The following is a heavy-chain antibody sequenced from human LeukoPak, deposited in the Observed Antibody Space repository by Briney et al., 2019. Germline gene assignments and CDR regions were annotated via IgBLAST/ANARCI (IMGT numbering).Heavy chain of an antibody. CDR1: GGSISSDTYF. J-gene: IGHJ4*02. V-gene: IGHV4-39*01. D-gene: IGHD3-16*01. Sequence: SGTLSLTCTVSGGSISSDTYFWGWIRQPPGKGLEWIANIYFTGNTYYNPSLKSRATISVDTSKNQFSLTLSSVTAADTAVYYCASEAHRGGGFDSWGQGTLVTVSS. CDR3: ASEAHRGGGFDS. CDR2: IYFTGNT.